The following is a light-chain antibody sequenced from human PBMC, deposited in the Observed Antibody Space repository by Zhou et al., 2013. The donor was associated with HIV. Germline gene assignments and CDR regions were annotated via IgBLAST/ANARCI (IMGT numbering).Light chain of an antibody. CDR1: QNVFTN. V-gene: IGKV3-15*01. CDR3: QQHSSSFT. Sequence: EVVMTQSPSTLSVSPGERVTLSCRASQNVFTNLAWYQQKPGQAPSLLIYDSSSRATGVPARFSGSGSGRDFTLTISGLQPEDFAVYYCQQHSSSFTFGPGTIVEIK. CDR2: DSS. J-gene: IGKJ3*01.